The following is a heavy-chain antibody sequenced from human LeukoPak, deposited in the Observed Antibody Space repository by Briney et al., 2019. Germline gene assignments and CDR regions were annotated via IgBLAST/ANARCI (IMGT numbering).Heavy chain of an antibody. CDR1: GFTFSSYE. V-gene: IGHV3-48*03. J-gene: IGHJ3*02. Sequence: GGSLRLSCAASGFTFSSYEMNWVRQAPGKGLEWVSYISSSGSTIYYADSVKGRFTISRDNAKSSLYLQMNSLRAEDTAVYYCARDLMGHDSSGYYYESRAFDIWGQGTMVTVSS. CDR2: ISSSGSTI. CDR3: ARDLMGHDSSGYYYESRAFDI. D-gene: IGHD3-22*01.